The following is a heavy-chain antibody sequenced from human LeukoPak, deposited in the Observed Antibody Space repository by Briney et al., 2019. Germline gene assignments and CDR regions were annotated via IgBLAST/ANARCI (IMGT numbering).Heavy chain of an antibody. V-gene: IGHV1-69*13. D-gene: IGHD2-15*01. Sequence: SVKVSCKASGGTFSSYAISWVRQAPGQGLEWMGGIIPIFGTANYAQKFQGRVTITADESTSTAYMELSSLRSDDTAVYYCARDPERYCSGGSCYPEYYYMDVRGKGTTVTVSS. J-gene: IGHJ6*03. CDR1: GGTFSSYA. CDR3: ARDPERYCSGGSCYPEYYYMDV. CDR2: IIPIFGTA.